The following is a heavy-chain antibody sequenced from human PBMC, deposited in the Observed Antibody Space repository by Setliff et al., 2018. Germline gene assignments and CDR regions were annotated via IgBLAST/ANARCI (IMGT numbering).Heavy chain of an antibody. CDR1: GFTFSSYA. D-gene: IGHD2-21*02. J-gene: IGHJ4*02. CDR2: IRYEGSGK. Sequence: GSLKISCAASGFTFSSYAMHWVRQAPGKGLEWVASIRYEGSGKYYGDSLKGRFTISRDNFENTLYLQMTSLRPEDTAVYYCAKDKDFVVVAAYFDSWGQGTPVTVSS. V-gene: IGHV3-30*02. CDR3: AKDKDFVVVAAYFDS.